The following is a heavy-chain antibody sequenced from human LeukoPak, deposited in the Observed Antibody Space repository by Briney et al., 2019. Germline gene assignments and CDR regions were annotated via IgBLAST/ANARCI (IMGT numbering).Heavy chain of an antibody. CDR1: GFTFSSYA. V-gene: IGHV3-23*03. Sequence: PGGSLRLSCAASGFTFSSYAMSWVRQAPGKGLEWVSVIYTGGDTYYADSVKGRFTISRDNSMNTLYLQMNSLRAEDTAIYYCARVSTWFDPWGQGTLVTVSS. CDR3: ARVSTWFDP. J-gene: IGHJ5*02. CDR2: IYTGGDT.